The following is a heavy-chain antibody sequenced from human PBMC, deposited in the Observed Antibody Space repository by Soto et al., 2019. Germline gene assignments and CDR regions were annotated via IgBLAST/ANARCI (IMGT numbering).Heavy chain of an antibody. CDR1: GGSISSGDYY. Sequence: TLSLTCTVSGGSISSGDYYWSWIRQPPGKGLEWIGYIYYSGSTYYNPSLKSRVTISVDTSKNQFSLKLSSVTAADTAVYYCAGHDYGDYVFDYWGQGTLVTVSS. V-gene: IGHV4-30-4*01. D-gene: IGHD4-17*01. CDR3: AGHDYGDYVFDY. J-gene: IGHJ4*02. CDR2: IYYSGST.